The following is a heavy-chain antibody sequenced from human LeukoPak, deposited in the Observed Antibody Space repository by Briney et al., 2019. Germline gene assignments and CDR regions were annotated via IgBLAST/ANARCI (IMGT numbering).Heavy chain of an antibody. J-gene: IGHJ4*02. V-gene: IGHV3-30-3*01. CDR1: GFTFSSYA. CDR3: AREKEEQQPDPLDY. D-gene: IGHD6-13*01. Sequence: GGSLRLSCAASGFTFSSYAMHWVRQAPGKGLEWVAVISYGGSNKYYADSVKGRFTISRDNSKNTLYLQMNSLRAEDTAVYYCAREKEEQQPDPLDYWGQGTLVTVSS. CDR2: ISYGGSNK.